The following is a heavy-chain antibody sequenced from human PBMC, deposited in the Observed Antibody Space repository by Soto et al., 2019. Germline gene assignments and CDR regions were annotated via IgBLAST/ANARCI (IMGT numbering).Heavy chain of an antibody. V-gene: IGHV4-59*01. J-gene: IGHJ3*02. CDR3: ARADSSSWWVNAFDI. CDR2: IYYSGST. CDR1: GGSISSYY. Sequence: SGTLSLTCTVSGGSISSYYWSWIRQPPGKGLEWIGYIYYSGSTNYNPSLKSRVTISVDTSKNQFSLKLSSVTAADTAVYYCARADSSSWWVNAFDIWGQGTMVTVSS. D-gene: IGHD6-13*01.